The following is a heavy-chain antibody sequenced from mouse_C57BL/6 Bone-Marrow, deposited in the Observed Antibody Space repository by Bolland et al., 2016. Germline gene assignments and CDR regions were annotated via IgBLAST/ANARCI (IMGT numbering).Heavy chain of an antibody. V-gene: IGHV2-6*02. D-gene: IGHD4-1*02. J-gene: IGHJ3*01. Sequence: VIWSDGSTTYNSALKSRLSISKDNSKSQVFLKMNSLQTDDTAMYYCARSNCAWFAYWGQGTLV. CDR2: IWSDGST. CDR3: ARSNCAWFAY.